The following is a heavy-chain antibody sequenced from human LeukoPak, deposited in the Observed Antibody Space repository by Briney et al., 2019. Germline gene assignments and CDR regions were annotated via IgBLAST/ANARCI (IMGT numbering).Heavy chain of an antibody. CDR1: GFTFNHYA. J-gene: IGHJ4*02. V-gene: IGHV3-23*01. D-gene: IGHD3-10*01. CDR2: INHHGHT. CDR3: AKRGERLNYFDY. Sequence: GGSLRLSCAASGFTFNHYAMSWVRQAPGKGLEWVSGINHHGHTFYADSVKGRFTISRDNSKNTVFLQMNSLRAEDTAVYYCAKRGERLNYFDYWGQGTLVTVSS.